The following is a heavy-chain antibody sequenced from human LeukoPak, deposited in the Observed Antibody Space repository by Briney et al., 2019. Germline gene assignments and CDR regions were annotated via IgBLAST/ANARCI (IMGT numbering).Heavy chain of an antibody. V-gene: IGHV4-59*01. CDR1: GGPISSYY. J-gene: IGHJ5*02. CDR3: ARAQDWFDP. Sequence: SETLSLTCTVSGGPISSYYWSWIRQPPGKGLEWIGYIYYSGSTNYNPSLKSRVTISVDTSKNQFSLKLSSVTAADTAVYYCARAQDWFDPWGQGTLVTVPS. CDR2: IYYSGST.